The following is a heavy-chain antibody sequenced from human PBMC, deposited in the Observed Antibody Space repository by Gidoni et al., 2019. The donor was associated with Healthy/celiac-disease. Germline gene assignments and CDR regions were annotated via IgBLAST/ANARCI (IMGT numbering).Heavy chain of an antibody. Sequence: EVQLVESGGGLVQPGRSLRLSCAASGFTFDDYAMHWVRQAPGKGLEWVSGISWNSGSIGYADSVKGRFTISRDNAKNSLYLQMNSLRAEDTALYYCAKDLYYYDSSGSDAFDIWGQGTMVTVSS. CDR3: AKDLYYYDSSGSDAFDI. CDR1: GFTFDDYA. V-gene: IGHV3-9*01. D-gene: IGHD3-22*01. CDR2: ISWNSGSI. J-gene: IGHJ3*02.